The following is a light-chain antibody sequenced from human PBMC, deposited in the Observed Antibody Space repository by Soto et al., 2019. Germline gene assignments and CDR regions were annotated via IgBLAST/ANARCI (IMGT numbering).Light chain of an antibody. Sequence: QSVLTQPASVSGSPGQSITISCTGTSSDVGGYNYVSWYQQHPGKAPQLMIYDVTNRPSGVSDRFSGSKSGNTASLTISGLQAEDEADYYCISYTSSSTLVVFGGGTKLTVL. CDR3: ISYTSSSTLVV. CDR2: DVT. V-gene: IGLV2-14*01. J-gene: IGLJ2*01. CDR1: SSDVGGYNY.